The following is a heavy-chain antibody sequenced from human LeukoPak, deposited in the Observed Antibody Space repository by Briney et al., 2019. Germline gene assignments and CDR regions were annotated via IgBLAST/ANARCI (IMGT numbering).Heavy chain of an antibody. CDR1: GGSISSGGYS. CDR2: IYHSGST. CDR3: ARAGPELASALDY. J-gene: IGHJ4*02. D-gene: IGHD1-14*01. Sequence: SETLSLTRDVSGGSISSGGYSWSWIRQPPGKGLEWIGYIYHSGSTYYNPSLKSRVTISVDRSKNQFSLKLSSVTAADTAVYYCARAGPELASALDYWGQGTLVTVSS. V-gene: IGHV4-30-2*01.